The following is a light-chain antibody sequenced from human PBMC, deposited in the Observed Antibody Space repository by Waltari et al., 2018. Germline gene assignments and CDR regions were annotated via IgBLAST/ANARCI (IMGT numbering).Light chain of an antibody. CDR3: SSYTSSSFVV. CDR1: SSDVGGYNY. V-gene: IGLV2-14*01. J-gene: IGLJ2*01. CDR2: DVS. Sequence: QSALTQPASVSGSPGQSITISCTGTSSDVGGYNYVSWYQQHPGKAPKLMIYDVSKRPSGGSNRFSGSKSGNTASLTISGLQAEDEADYYCSSYTSSSFVVFGGGTKLTVL.